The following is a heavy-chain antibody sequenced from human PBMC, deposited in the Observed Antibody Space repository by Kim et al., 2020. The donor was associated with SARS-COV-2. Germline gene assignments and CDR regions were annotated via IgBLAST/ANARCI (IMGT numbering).Heavy chain of an antibody. CDR2: ISYDGSNK. V-gene: IGHV3-30*18. D-gene: IGHD1-26*01. CDR3: AKDSSGSYFGYVDY. Sequence: GGSLRLSYAASGFTFSSSGIHWVRQAPGKGLEWVAVISYDGSNKYYADSVKGRFTISRDNSKNTLYLQMNSLRAEDTAVYYCAKDSSGSYFGYVDYWGQG. J-gene: IGHJ4*02. CDR1: GFTFSSSG.